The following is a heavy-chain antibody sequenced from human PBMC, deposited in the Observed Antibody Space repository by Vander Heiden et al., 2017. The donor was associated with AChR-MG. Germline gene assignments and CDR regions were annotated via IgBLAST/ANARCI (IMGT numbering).Heavy chain of an antibody. D-gene: IGHD3-22*01. CDR3: AKTPTYYYDSSGSSFDY. CDR1: GFTFHDYA. Sequence: EVQLVESGGGLVQPGRSLRLSCAASGFTFHDYAMHWVRQAPGKGLEWVSGISWNSGSIGYADSVKGRFTISRDNAKNSLYLQMNSLRAEDTALYYCAKTPTYYYDSSGSSFDYWGQGTLVTVSS. J-gene: IGHJ4*02. CDR2: ISWNSGSI. V-gene: IGHV3-9*01.